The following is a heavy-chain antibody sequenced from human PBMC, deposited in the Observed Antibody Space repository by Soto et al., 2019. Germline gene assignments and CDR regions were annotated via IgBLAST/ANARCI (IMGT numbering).Heavy chain of an antibody. V-gene: IGHV3-7*03. CDR1: GFTFSSYW. CDR3: ARDQVSNRLWFGELLNAALDGIDV. D-gene: IGHD3-10*01. J-gene: IGHJ6*02. Sequence: GGSLRLSCAASGFTFSSYWMSWVRQAPGKGLEWVANIKQDGSEKYYVDSVRGRFTISRDNAKNSLYLQMNSLRAEDTAVYYGARDQVSNRLWFGELLNAALDGIDVWGQGTTVTVSS. CDR2: IKQDGSEK.